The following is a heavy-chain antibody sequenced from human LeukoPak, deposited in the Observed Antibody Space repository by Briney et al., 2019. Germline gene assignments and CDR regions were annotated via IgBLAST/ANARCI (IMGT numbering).Heavy chain of an antibody. CDR1: GYTFTGYY. CDR3: VRVFGEWLRYYYYGMDV. Sequence: GASVKVSCKASGYTFTGYYMHWVRQAPGQGLEWMGRINPNSGGTNYAQKFQGRVTMTRDTSISTAYMELSRLRSDDTAVYYCVRVFGEWLRYYYYGMDVWGQGTTVTVSS. D-gene: IGHD5-12*01. CDR2: INPNSGGT. J-gene: IGHJ6*02. V-gene: IGHV1-2*06.